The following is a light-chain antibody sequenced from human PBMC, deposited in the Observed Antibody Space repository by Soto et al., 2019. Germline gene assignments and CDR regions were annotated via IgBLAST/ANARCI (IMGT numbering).Light chain of an antibody. J-gene: IGLJ2*01. V-gene: IGLV1-44*01. Sequence: QSVLTQPPSASGTPGQRVTISCCGSSSNIGSNTVNWYQQLPGTAPKLLIYSNNQRPSGVPDRFSGSNSGTSASLAISGLQSEDEADYYCAAWDDSLNGVVFGVGTKLTVL. CDR1: SSNIGSNT. CDR2: SNN. CDR3: AAWDDSLNGVV.